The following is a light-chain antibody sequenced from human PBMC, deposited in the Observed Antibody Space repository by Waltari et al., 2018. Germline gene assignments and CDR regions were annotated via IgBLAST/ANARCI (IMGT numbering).Light chain of an antibody. Sequence: VLTQSPATLSLSPGERATLSCPASQTIGSSLAWYQQRPGQAPRLLIYDASNRATGVPARFSGSGSGTDFTLTISSLESEDFAVYYCQQRFNWIFTFGPGTKVDI. CDR2: DAS. V-gene: IGKV3-11*01. CDR3: QQRFNWIFT. CDR1: QTIGSS. J-gene: IGKJ3*01.